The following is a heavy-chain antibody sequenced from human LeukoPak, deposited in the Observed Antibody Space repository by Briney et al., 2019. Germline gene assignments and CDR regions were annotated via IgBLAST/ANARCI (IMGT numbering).Heavy chain of an antibody. CDR1: GYTFTGYY. CDR3: VRWGIRGGPAVVYFDY. V-gene: IGHV1-2*02. D-gene: IGHD3-10*01. J-gene: IGHJ4*02. Sequence: ASVKVSCKASGYTFTGYYMHWVRQAPGQGLEWMGWINPNSGGTNYAQKFQGRVTMTRDTSISTAYMELSRLRSDDTAVYYCVRWGIRGGPAVVYFDYWGQGTLVTVSS. CDR2: INPNSGGT.